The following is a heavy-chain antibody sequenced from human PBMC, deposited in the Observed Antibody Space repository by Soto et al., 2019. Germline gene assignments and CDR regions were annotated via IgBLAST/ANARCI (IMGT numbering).Heavy chain of an antibody. V-gene: IGHV3-7*01. Sequence: GGSLRLSCAASGFTFSSYWMSWVRQAPGKGLEWVANIKQDGSEKYYVDSVKGRFTISRDNAKNSLYLQMNSLRAEDTAVYYCAREDNYYDSSGYAFDIWGQGTMVTVSS. CDR2: IKQDGSEK. CDR3: AREDNYYDSSGYAFDI. D-gene: IGHD3-22*01. CDR1: GFTFSSYW. J-gene: IGHJ3*02.